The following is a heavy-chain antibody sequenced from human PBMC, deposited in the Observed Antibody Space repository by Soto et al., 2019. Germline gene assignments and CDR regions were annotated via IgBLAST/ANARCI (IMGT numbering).Heavy chain of an antibody. CDR2: IIPIPGIA. J-gene: IGHJ3*01. V-gene: IGHV1-69*02. Sequence: SVKVSCKASGGTFSSYTISWVRQAPGQGLEWMGRIIPIPGIANYAQKFQGRVTITADKSTSTAYMELSSLRSEDTAVYYCARSLEVAHAFDLWGQGTMVTVS. CDR3: ARSLEVAHAFDL. D-gene: IGHD5-12*01. CDR1: GGTFSSYT.